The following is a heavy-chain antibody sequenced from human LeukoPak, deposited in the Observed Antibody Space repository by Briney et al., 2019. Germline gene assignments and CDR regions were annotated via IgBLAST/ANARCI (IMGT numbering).Heavy chain of an antibody. Sequence: PGDSLKISCKASGYRFTSYWIGWVRQMPGKDLEWMGVIHPGEYERRYSPSFEGQVTISADKSISTAYMQWSSLKASDTAMYYCARRTDSGWKWFDPWGQGTLVTVSS. CDR1: GYRFTSYW. J-gene: IGHJ5*02. CDR2: IHPGEYER. D-gene: IGHD6-25*01. CDR3: ARRTDSGWKWFDP. V-gene: IGHV5-51*01.